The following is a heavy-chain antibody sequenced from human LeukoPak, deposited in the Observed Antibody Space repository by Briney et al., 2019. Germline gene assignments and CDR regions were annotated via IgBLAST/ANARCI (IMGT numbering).Heavy chain of an antibody. CDR2: ISYDGSNK. D-gene: IGHD4-17*01. CDR1: GFTFSSYA. J-gene: IGHJ4*02. CDR3: ASMTTAY. V-gene: IGHV3-30-3*01. Sequence: GGSLRLSCAASGFTFSSYAMHWVRQAPGKGLEWVAVISYDGSNKYYADSVKGRFTISRDNSKNALYLQMNSLRAEDTAVYYCASMTTAYWGQGTLVTVSS.